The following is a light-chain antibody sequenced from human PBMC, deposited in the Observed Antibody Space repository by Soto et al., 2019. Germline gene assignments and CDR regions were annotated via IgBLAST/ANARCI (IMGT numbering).Light chain of an antibody. Sequence: EIVMTQSPATLSVSPGERATLSCRASQSVSSNLAWYQQKPGQAPSLLIYGASTRATGIPARFSGSGSGTEFTLTISSLQSEDFAFYYCHQYNNWPRTFGQGTKVDIK. V-gene: IGKV3-15*01. J-gene: IGKJ1*01. CDR2: GAS. CDR1: QSVSSN. CDR3: HQYNNWPRT.